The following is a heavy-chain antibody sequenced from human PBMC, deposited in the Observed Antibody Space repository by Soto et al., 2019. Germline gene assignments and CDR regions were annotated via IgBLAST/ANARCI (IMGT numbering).Heavy chain of an antibody. V-gene: IGHV4-30-4*01. Sequence: QVQLQESGPGLVKPSQTLSLTCTVSGGSISSGDYYWSWIRQPPGKGLEWIGYIYYSGSTYYNPSLKSRVTISVDTSKNQFSLKLSSVTAADTAVYYCARERGGIAAAGYAFDIWGQGTMVTVSS. D-gene: IGHD6-13*01. J-gene: IGHJ3*02. CDR3: ARERGGIAAAGYAFDI. CDR1: GGSISSGDYY. CDR2: IYYSGST.